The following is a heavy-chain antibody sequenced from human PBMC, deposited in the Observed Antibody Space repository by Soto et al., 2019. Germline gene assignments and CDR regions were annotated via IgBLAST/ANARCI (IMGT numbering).Heavy chain of an antibody. CDR1: GGSISSGGYS. V-gene: IGHV4-30-2*05. CDR2: NYYSGIT. CDR3: ARGSSIAGLYYGMDV. J-gene: IGHJ6*02. Sequence: PSETLSLTCAVSGGSISSGGYSWSWIRQPPGKGLEWIGYNYYSGITYYNPSLKSRVTISLDTSKNQFSLKLSSVTAADTAVYYCARGSSIAGLYYGMDVWGQGTTVTVSS. D-gene: IGHD6-6*01.